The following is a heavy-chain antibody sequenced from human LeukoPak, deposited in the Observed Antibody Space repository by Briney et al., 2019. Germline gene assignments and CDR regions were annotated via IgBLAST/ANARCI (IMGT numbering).Heavy chain of an antibody. CDR3: ARDQSGWYLEHSGYYMDV. V-gene: IGHV1-18*01. CDR2: ISAYNGNT. Sequence: GASVKVSCKASGYTFTSYGISGVRQAPGQGREWMGWISAYNGNTNYAQKLQGRVTMTTDTSTSTAYMELRSLRSDDTALYFCARDQSGWYLEHSGYYMDVWGKETTLTVSS. D-gene: IGHD6-19*01. J-gene: IGHJ6*03. CDR1: GYTFTSYG.